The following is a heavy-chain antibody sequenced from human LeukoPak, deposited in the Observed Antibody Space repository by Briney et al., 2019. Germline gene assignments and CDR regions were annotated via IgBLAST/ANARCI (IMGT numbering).Heavy chain of an antibody. V-gene: IGHV4-31*03. D-gene: IGHD4-11*01. CDR3: ARSTTVTTYFDY. Sequence: SQTLSLTCTVSGGSISSGGYYWSWLRQHPGTGLEWIGYIYYSGSTYYNPSLKSRVTISVDTSKNQFSLKLSSVTAADTAVYYCARSTTVTTYFDYWGQGTLVTVSS. CDR1: GGSISSGGYY. J-gene: IGHJ4*02. CDR2: IYYSGST.